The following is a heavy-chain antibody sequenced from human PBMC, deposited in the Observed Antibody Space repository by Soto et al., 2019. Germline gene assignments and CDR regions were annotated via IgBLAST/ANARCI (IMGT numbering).Heavy chain of an antibody. D-gene: IGHD6-19*01. J-gene: IGHJ4*02. Sequence: ASVKVSCKASGYAFASYGINWVRQAPGQGLEWMGWISPHNGNTNYEQNLQGRVTMTTDTSTSTAFMDLRSLRSDDAAVYYCATSLGYTSGWEFDYWGQGTLVTVSS. CDR1: GYAFASYG. CDR3: ATSLGYTSGWEFDY. V-gene: IGHV1-18*01. CDR2: ISPHNGNT.